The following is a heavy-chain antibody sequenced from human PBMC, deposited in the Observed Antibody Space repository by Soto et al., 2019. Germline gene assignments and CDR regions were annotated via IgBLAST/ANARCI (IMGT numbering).Heavy chain of an antibody. Sequence: SETLSLTCSVSSGSTRDYYWGWIRQSPGKGLEWIGYIYYTGTTKYNPSLKSRVTISVDSSKSQFSLKLDSVTAADTAVYYCARLGGYYQAFDSWGQGTLVTVSS. J-gene: IGHJ4*02. CDR1: SGSTRDYY. D-gene: IGHD3-22*01. CDR2: IYYTGTT. CDR3: ARLGGYYQAFDS. V-gene: IGHV4-59*08.